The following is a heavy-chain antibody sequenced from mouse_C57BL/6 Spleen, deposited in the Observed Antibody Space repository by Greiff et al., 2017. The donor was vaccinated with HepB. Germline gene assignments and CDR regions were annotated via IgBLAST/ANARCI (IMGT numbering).Heavy chain of an antibody. D-gene: IGHD2-5*01. J-gene: IGHJ4*01. CDR2: IYPGDGDT. CDR3: ARRFYYSNYVYYYAMDY. CDR1: GYAFSSYW. Sequence: QVQLQQSGAELVKPGASVKISCKASGYAFSSYWMNWVKQRPGKGLEWIGQIYPGDGDTNYNGKFKGKATLTADKSSSTAYMQLSSLTSEDSAVYFCARRFYYSNYVYYYAMDYWGQGTSVTVSS. V-gene: IGHV1-80*01.